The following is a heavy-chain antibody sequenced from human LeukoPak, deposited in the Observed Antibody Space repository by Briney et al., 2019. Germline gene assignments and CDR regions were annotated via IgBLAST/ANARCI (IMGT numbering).Heavy chain of an antibody. CDR3: AGRGYSGYEGGWFDH. Sequence: GESLKISCKGSGYSFTNYWIGWVRQLSGKGLEGMGIIYPGDSDTRYSPSFQGQVTMSVGKSIGTAYLQWSSLKASDTAIYYCAGRGYSGYEGGWFDHWGQGTLVTVSS. CDR2: IYPGDSDT. D-gene: IGHD5-12*01. CDR1: GYSFTNYW. V-gene: IGHV5-51*01. J-gene: IGHJ5*02.